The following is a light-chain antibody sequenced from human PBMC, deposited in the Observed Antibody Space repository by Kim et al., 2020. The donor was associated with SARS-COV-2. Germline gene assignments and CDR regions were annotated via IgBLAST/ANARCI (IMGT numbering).Light chain of an antibody. CDR3: CSYAGSSTLV. CDR2: EVS. CDR1: RSDVGSYNL. V-gene: IGLV2-23*02. Sequence: GQSVTISFTGPRSDVGSYNLVSWYQQHPGKAPKLMIYEVSKRPSGVSNRFSGSKSGNTASLTISGLQAEDEADYYCCSYAGSSTLVFGGGTQLTVL. J-gene: IGLJ2*01.